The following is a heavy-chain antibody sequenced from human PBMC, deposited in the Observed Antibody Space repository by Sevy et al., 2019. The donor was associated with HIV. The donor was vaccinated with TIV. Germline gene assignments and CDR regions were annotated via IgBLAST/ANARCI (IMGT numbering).Heavy chain of an antibody. J-gene: IGHJ4*02. D-gene: IGHD2-15*01. V-gene: IGHV4-31*03. CDR2: IYYSGST. CDR3: ARVAARDYCSGGSCYYYFDY. CDR1: GGSISSGGYY. Sequence: SETLSLTCTVSGGSISSGGYYWSWIRQHPGKGLEWIGYIYYSGSTYYNPSLKSRVTISVDTSKNQFSLKLSSVTAPDTAVYYCARVAARDYCSGGSCYYYFDYWGQGTLVTVSS.